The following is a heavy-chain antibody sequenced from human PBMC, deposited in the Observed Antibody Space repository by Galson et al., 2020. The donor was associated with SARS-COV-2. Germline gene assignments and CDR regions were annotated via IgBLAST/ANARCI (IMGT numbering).Heavy chain of an antibody. Sequence: GESLKISCAASGFAVSDTYMSWIRQAPGKGLEWVALLYAGGSASYTGSVKGRFTISRDNSKNSLYLDMNNLRLEDTAVYYCARDPYSGGWTNYYYFGMDVWGQETTVTVSS. V-gene: IGHV3-53*01. D-gene: IGHD6-19*01. CDR1: GFAVSDTY. CDR3: ARDPYSGGWTNYYYFGMDV. J-gene: IGHJ6*02. CDR2: LYAGGSA.